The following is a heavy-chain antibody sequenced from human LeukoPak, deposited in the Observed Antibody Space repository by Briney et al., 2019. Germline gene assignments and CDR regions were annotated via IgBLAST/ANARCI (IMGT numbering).Heavy chain of an antibody. CDR1: GFTFSSYS. CDR3: ARGFSGSYGY. D-gene: IGHD1-26*01. V-gene: IGHV3-21*05. CDR2: ISSSSSYI. Sequence: GRSLRLSCAASGFTFSSYSMNWVRQAPGKGLEWVSYISSSSSYIYYADSVKGRFTISRDNAKNSLYLQMNSLRAEDTAVYYCARGFSGSYGYWGQGTLVTVSS. J-gene: IGHJ4*02.